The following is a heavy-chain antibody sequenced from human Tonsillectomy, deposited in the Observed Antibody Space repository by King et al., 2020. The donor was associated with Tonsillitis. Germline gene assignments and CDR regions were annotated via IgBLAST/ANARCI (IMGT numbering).Heavy chain of an antibody. CDR2: VSYDASNI. D-gene: IGHD3-10*01. Sequence: VQLVESGGGVVQPGRSLRLSCAASGFTFSTFAMHWVRQAPGKGLEWVALVSYDASNIYYADSVKGRFTISRDNSKNTLYLQMNSLRAEDTAVYYCAKDLGDTPWFAAFDSWGQGTLVTFSS. J-gene: IGHJ4*02. CDR3: AKDLGDTPWFAAFDS. CDR1: GFTFSTFA. V-gene: IGHV3-30*04.